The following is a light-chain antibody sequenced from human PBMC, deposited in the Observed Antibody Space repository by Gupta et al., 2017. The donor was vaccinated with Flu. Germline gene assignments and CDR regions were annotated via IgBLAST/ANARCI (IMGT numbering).Light chain of an antibody. CDR1: SSDIGGDNS. Sequence: ITISCTGTSSDIGGDNSVAWYQQHPGKAPKLLIFDGSNRPSGVSASFSGSKSGNTASLTISGLQAEDDADYYCSSYTNTITLVVFGGGTKLTVL. V-gene: IGLV2-14*04. J-gene: IGLJ2*01. CDR3: SSYTNTITLVV. CDR2: DGS.